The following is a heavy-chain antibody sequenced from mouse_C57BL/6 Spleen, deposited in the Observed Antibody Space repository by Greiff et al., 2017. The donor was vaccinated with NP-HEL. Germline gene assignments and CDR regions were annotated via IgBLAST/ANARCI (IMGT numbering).Heavy chain of an antibody. CDR3: ARAPDEYGSSYFEY. CDR1: GYTFTSYW. V-gene: IGHV1-50*01. D-gene: IGHD1-1*01. CDR2: IDPSDSYT. Sequence: QVQLQQPGAELVKPGASVKLSCKASGYTFTSYWMQWVKQRPGQGLEWIGEIDPSDSYTNYNQKFKGKATLTVDTSSSTAYMQLSSLTSEDSAVYYCARAPDEYGSSYFEYRGEEATLSVSS. J-gene: IGHJ2*01.